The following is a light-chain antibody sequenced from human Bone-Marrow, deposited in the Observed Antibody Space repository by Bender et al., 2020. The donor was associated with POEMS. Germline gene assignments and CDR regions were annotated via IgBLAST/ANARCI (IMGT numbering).Light chain of an antibody. CDR1: SSDVGSYNL. CDR2: EGS. Sequence: QSALTQPASVSGSPGQSITISCTGTSSDVGSYNLVSWYQQHPGKAPKLMIYEGSKRPSGVSNRFSGSNSGNTATLTISGTQAMDEADYYCQAWDSSTAFFGGGTKLTVL. V-gene: IGLV2-14*02. CDR3: QAWDSSTAF. J-gene: IGLJ2*01.